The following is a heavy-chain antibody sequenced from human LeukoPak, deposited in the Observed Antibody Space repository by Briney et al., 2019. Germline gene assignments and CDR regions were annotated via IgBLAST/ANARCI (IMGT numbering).Heavy chain of an antibody. J-gene: IGHJ5*02. V-gene: IGHV3-21*01. CDR2: ISSGSDYI. CDR1: GFTFNSYN. CDR3: TRADWFDP. Sequence: RTGGSLRLSCAASGFTFNSYNMNWVRQAPGKGLEWVPSISSGSDYIYYADSVKGRFTISRDNAKNSLYLQMNSLRAEDTAVYYCTRADWFDPWGQGTLVTVSS.